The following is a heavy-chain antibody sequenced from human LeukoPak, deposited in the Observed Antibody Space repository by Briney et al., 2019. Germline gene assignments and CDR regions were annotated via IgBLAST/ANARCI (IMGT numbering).Heavy chain of an antibody. CDR3: ARGIVAISY. V-gene: IGHV3-7*01. D-gene: IGHD2-15*01. CDR1: GFTFSSYE. J-gene: IGHJ4*02. CDR2: IKQDGSEK. Sequence: GGSLRLSCAASGFTFSSYEMNWVRQAPGKGLEWVANIKQDGSEKYYVDSVKGRFTISRDNAKNSLYLQMNSLRAEDTAVYYCARGIVAISYWGQGTLVTVSS.